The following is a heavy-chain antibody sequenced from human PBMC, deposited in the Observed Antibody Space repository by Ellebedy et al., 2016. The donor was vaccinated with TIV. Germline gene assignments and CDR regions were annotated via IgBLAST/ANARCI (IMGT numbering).Heavy chain of an antibody. J-gene: IGHJ4*02. CDR1: GFTLSSYS. V-gene: IGHV3-21*01. D-gene: IGHD6-13*01. CDR3: ARDRISASGIFDY. Sequence: GESLKISCAASGFTLSSYSMNWVRQAPGKGLEWVSSISSTSTYIYYADSVKGRFTISRDNSKNTLYLQMNSLRAEDTAVYYCARDRISASGIFDYWGQGTLVTVSS. CDR2: ISSTSTYI.